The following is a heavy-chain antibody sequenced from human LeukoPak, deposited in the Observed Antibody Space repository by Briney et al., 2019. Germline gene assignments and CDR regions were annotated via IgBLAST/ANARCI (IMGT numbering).Heavy chain of an antibody. J-gene: IGHJ4*02. CDR2: IYYSGST. CDR1: GGSFSGYY. D-gene: IGHD4-17*01. CDR3: TRHDYGDYALGY. Sequence: PSETLSLTCAVYGGSFSGYYWSWIRQPPGKGLEWIGSIYYSGSTYYNPSLKSRVTISVDTSKNQFSLKLSSVTAADTAVYYCTRHDYGDYALGYWGQGTLVTVSS. V-gene: IGHV4-34*01.